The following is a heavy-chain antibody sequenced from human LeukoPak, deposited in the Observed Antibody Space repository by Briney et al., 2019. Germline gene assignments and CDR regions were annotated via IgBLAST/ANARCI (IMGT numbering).Heavy chain of an antibody. J-gene: IGHJ4*02. CDR3: ATENDDGIAVAY. CDR1: GFTFSDYY. D-gene: IGHD6-19*01. V-gene: IGHV3-11*01. Sequence: GGSLRLSCAASGFTFSDYYMSWIRQAPGKGLEWVSYISSSGSTIYYADSVKGRFTISRDNAKNSLYLQMNSLRAEDTAVYYCATENDDGIAVAYWGQGTLVTVSS. CDR2: ISSSGSTI.